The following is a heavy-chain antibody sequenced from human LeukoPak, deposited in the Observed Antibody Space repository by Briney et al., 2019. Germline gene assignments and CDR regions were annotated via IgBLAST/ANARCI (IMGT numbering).Heavy chain of an antibody. Sequence: SETLSLTCAVYGGSFSGYYWSWIRQPPGKELEWIGEINHSGSTNYNPSLKSRVTISVDTSKNQFSLKLSSVTAADTAVYYCAGTRLAARRGHNYWGQGTLVTVSS. J-gene: IGHJ4*02. D-gene: IGHD6-6*01. CDR2: INHSGST. V-gene: IGHV4-34*01. CDR3: AGTRLAARRGHNY. CDR1: GGSFSGYY.